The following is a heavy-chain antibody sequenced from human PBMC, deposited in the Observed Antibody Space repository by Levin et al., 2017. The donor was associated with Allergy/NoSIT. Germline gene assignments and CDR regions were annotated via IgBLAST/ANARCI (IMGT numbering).Heavy chain of an antibody. CDR1: GFTFSSYA. D-gene: IGHD6-13*01. J-gene: IGHJ4*02. CDR3: AKVGRNMGSSWFFDY. CDR2: ISGSGGST. V-gene: IGHV3-23*01. Sequence: GGSLRLSCAASGFTFSSYAMSWVRQAPGKGLEWVSAISGSGGSTYYADSVKGLFTISRDNSKNTLYLQMNSLRAEDTAVYYCAKVGRNMGSSWFFDYWGQGTLVTVSS.